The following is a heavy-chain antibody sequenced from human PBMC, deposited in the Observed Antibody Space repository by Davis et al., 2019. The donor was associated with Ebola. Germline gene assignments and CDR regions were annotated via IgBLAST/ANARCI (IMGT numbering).Heavy chain of an antibody. CDR3: ASSLRYDFWSGYSDY. CDR2: ISSSSSTI. D-gene: IGHD3-3*01. J-gene: IGHJ4*02. V-gene: IGHV3-48*02. Sequence: PGGSLRLSCAASGFTFSSYGMNWVRQAPGKGLEWVSYISSSSSTIYYADSVKGRFTISRDNAKNSLYLQMNSLRDEDTAVYYCASSLRYDFWSGYSDYWGQGTLVTVSS. CDR1: GFTFSSYG.